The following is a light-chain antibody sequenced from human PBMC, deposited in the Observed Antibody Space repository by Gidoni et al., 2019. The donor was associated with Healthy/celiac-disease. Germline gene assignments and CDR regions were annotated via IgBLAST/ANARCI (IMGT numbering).Light chain of an antibody. CDR1: QSISSW. V-gene: IGKV1-5*03. CDR2: KAS. Sequence: DIQMTQSPSTLSASVGDRVIITCRASQSISSWLAWYQQKPGKAPKLLIYKASSLESGVPARFSGSGSGTEFTLTISSLQPDDFATYYCQQYNSYLGATFGQGTKVEIK. J-gene: IGKJ1*01. CDR3: QQYNSYLGAT.